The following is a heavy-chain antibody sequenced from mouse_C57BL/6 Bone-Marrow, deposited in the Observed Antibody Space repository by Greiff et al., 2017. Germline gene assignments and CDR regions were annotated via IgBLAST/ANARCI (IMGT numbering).Heavy chain of an antibody. V-gene: IGHV1-15*01. CDR1: GYTFTDYE. Sequence: QVQLQQSGAELVRPGASVTLSCKASGYTFTDYEIHWVKQTPVHGLEWIGAIDPETGGTAYNQKFKGKAILTADKSSSTAYMELRSLTSEDSAVYYCTREGNTTSLDYWGQGATLTVSS. CDR3: TREGNTTSLDY. CDR2: IDPETGGT. J-gene: IGHJ2*01. D-gene: IGHD1-1*01.